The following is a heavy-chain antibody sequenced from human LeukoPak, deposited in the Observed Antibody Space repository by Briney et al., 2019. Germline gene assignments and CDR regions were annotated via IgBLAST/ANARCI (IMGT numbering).Heavy chain of an antibody. J-gene: IGHJ4*02. D-gene: IGHD3-22*01. Sequence: ASVKVSCKASGYTFTSYYMHWVRQAPGQGLEWMGIINPSGGRTSYAQKFKGRVTMTRDTSTSTVYMELSSLRSEDTAVYYCARGTPGYDSSGYYLYWGQGTLVTVSS. CDR2: INPSGGRT. CDR1: GYTFTSYY. V-gene: IGHV1-46*01. CDR3: ARGTPGYDSSGYYLY.